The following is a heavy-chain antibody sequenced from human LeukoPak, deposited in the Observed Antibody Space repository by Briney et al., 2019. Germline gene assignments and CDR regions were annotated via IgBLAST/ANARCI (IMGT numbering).Heavy chain of an antibody. CDR3: AKTPTRGTLRLFFKY. J-gene: IGHJ4*02. D-gene: IGHD5/OR15-5a*01. V-gene: IGHV3-23*01. Sequence: PGGSLRLSCAAYGFTFSSYAMSWVRQAPGKGLEWVTAISGSGGSTYYADSVKGRFTISRDNSKNTLYLQMNSLRAEDTAVYYCAKTPTRGTLRLFFKYWGQGTLVTVSS. CDR1: GFTFSSYA. CDR2: ISGSGGST.